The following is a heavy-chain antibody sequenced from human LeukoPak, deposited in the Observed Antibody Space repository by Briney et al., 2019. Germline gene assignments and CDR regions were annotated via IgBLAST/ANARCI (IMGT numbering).Heavy chain of an antibody. CDR1: GFTLSSYE. V-gene: IGHV3-48*02. Sequence: GGSLRLSCAVSGFTLSSYEMNWVRQAPGKGLEWVSSISSSSNDIFYADSVKGRFTISRDNAKNSLYLQMNSLRDGDTAVYYCARDGRWTITTPGDYWGQGTLVTVSS. CDR2: ISSSSNDI. J-gene: IGHJ4*02. CDR3: ARDGRWTITTPGDY. D-gene: IGHD1-14*01.